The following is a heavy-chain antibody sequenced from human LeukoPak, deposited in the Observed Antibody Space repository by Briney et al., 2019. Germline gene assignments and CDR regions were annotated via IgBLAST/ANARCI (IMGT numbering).Heavy chain of an antibody. V-gene: IGHV3-23*01. CDR1: GFTFSHYA. CDR3: AKGRGTFGAIISDAFDV. CDR2: VSGSGGTT. Sequence: GGSLRLSCAASGFTFSHYAMNWVRQAPGEGLEWVAIVSGSGGTTDYADSVKGRFTISRDNSNNMVYLQLKSLRVEDTAVYYCAKGRGTFGAIISDAFDVWGRGTMVIVSS. J-gene: IGHJ3*01. D-gene: IGHD3-3*01.